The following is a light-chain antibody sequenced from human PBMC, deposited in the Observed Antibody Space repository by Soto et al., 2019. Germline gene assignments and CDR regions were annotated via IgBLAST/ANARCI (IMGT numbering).Light chain of an antibody. CDR3: QQYDSHSLVT. CDR2: DVS. J-gene: IGKJ2*01. Sequence: DIQMTQSPSTLSASVGDRVTITCRASQSISSWLAWYQQKAGKAPKLLIYDVSSFESRVPSRFSGTGSVTEFTLTISSLQPDDFATYYCQQYDSHSLVTFGQGTELEIK. V-gene: IGKV1-5*01. CDR1: QSISSW.